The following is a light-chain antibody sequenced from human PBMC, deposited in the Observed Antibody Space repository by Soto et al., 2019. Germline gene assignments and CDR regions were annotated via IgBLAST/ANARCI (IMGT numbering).Light chain of an antibody. V-gene: IGKV3-20*01. Sequence: EIVLTQSPGTLSLSPGESATLSCRASQSVSSSQVAWYQQKPGQAPRLLIYGASSRATGIPDRFSGVGSKTDFTLTISRLEAEDFAVYYCQQYDTSPHTFGQGTKLEIK. CDR2: GAS. CDR3: QQYDTSPHT. J-gene: IGKJ2*01. CDR1: QSVSSSQ.